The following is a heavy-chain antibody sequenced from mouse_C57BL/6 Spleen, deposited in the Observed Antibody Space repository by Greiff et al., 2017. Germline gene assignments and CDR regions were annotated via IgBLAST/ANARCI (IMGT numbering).Heavy chain of an antibody. J-gene: IGHJ4*01. CDR3: TSPNWDYYAMDY. CDR2: IDPETGGT. CDR1: GYTFTDYE. Sequence: QVQLQQSGAELVRPGASVTLSCKASGYTFTDYEMHWVKQTPVHGLEWIGAIDPETGGTDYNQKFKGKAILTADKSSSTAYMELRSLTSEDSAVYYCTSPNWDYYAMDYWGQGTSVTVSS. D-gene: IGHD4-1*01. V-gene: IGHV1-15*01.